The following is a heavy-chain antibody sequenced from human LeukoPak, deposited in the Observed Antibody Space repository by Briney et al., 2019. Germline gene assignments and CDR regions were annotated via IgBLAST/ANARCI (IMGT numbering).Heavy chain of an antibody. CDR1: GFTLSSYA. Sequence: GGSLRLSCAASGFTLSSYAMSWVRQAPGKGLEWVSAVSGSGGSTYYADSVKGRFTISRDNSKNTLYLQMNSLRAEDTAVYYCASQVVTPLFDYWGQGTLVTVSS. J-gene: IGHJ4*02. V-gene: IGHV3-23*01. CDR3: ASQVVTPLFDY. D-gene: IGHD4-23*01. CDR2: VSGSGGST.